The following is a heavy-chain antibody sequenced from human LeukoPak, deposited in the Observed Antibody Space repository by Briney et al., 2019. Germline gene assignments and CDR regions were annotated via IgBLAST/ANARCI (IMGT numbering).Heavy chain of an antibody. CDR2: IYYSGTT. CDR3: ARGLGTVTCDY. Sequence: SETLSLTCTVSGGSISTNNYYWGWIRQTPGKGLEWIGSIYYSGTTYYNPSLKSRVTMSVDTSKSQFSLKLSSVTAADTAVYYCARGLGTVTCDYWGQGTLVTVSS. CDR1: GGSISTNNYY. J-gene: IGHJ4*02. D-gene: IGHD4-17*01. V-gene: IGHV4-39*07.